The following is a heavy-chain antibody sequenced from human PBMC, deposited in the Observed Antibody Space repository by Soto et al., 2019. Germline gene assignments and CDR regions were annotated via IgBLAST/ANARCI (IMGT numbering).Heavy chain of an antibody. CDR1: GHTFTSYG. CDR3: ARGGSIVEEFDY. J-gene: IGHJ4*02. V-gene: IGHV1-18*04. D-gene: IGHD3-22*01. CDR2: XSGYNGNT. Sequence: VXCRTSGHTFTSYGIRWVRPAXXQGXXWMRWXSGYNGNTNYAQKVQGRVTMTTDTTTSTANMELRSLRSDDTAVYYCARGGSIVEEFDYWGQGTLVTVSS.